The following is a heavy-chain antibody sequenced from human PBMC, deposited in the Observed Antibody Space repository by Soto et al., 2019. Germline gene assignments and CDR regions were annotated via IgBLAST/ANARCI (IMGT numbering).Heavy chain of an antibody. D-gene: IGHD6-6*01. J-gene: IGHJ6*02. CDR1: GGSISSYY. CDR3: ARTNSSDYYYGRDV. Sequence: SETLSLTCTVSGGSISSYYWSWIRQPPGKGLEWIGYIYYSGSTNYNPSLKSRVTISVDTSKNQFSLKLSSVTAADTAVYYCARTNSSDYYYGRDVWGQGTTVTVSS. CDR2: IYYSGST. V-gene: IGHV4-59*01.